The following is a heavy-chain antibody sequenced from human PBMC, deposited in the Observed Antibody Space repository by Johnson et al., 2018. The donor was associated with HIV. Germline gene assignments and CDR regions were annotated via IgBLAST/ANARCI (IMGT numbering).Heavy chain of an antibody. V-gene: IGHV3-30*04. CDR2: ISYDGSDK. CDR3: AKDQWSSSWTNDAFDI. Sequence: QVQLVESGGGVVQPGRSLRLSCAASGFTFSSYAIHWVRQAPAKGLEWVAVISYDGSDKYYADSVKGRFTISRDHSKNPLYLQMNSLRVEDTAVYYCAKDQWSSSWTNDAFDIWGQGTKVSVSS. D-gene: IGHD6-13*01. CDR1: GFTFSSYA. J-gene: IGHJ3*02.